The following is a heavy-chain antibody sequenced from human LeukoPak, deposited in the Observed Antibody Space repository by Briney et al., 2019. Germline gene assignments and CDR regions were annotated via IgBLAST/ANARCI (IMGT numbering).Heavy chain of an antibody. V-gene: IGHV4-34*01. Sequence: SETLSLTCTVSGGSISSYYWRWIRQPPGKGLEWIGEINHSGSTNYNPSLKSRVTISVDTSKNQFSLKLSSVTAADTAVYYCARGYCSSTSCYTRLLGNWFDPWGQGTLVTVSS. CDR3: ARGYCSSTSCYTRLLGNWFDP. CDR2: INHSGST. D-gene: IGHD2-2*02. CDR1: GGSISSYY. J-gene: IGHJ5*02.